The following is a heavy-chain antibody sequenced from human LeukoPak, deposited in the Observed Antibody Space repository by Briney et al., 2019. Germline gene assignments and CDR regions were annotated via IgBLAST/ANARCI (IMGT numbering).Heavy chain of an antibody. CDR3: AGDNKVASGSGFDY. D-gene: IGHD6-13*01. J-gene: IGHJ4*02. CDR2: LSAYDGNT. CDR1: GYTFSSYG. Sequence: GASVKVSCKASGYTFSSYGISWVRQAPGQGPEWMGWLSAYDGNTNYAQNVQGRVTLTTDTSTSTAYMELRSLRSDDTAFYYCAGDNKVASGSGFDYWGQGTLVTVSS. V-gene: IGHV1-18*01.